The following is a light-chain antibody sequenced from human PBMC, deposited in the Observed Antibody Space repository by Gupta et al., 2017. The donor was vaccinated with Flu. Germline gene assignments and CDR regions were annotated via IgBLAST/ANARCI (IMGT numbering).Light chain of an antibody. J-gene: IGLJ2*01. V-gene: IGLV3-25*02. CDR3: QSADSSGTYPGVV. Sequence: SYELTPPPSVSVSPGQTARITCSGDALPKQYAYWYQQKPGQAPVLVIYKDSERPSGSPERFSGSSSGTTVTLTISGVQAEDEADYYCQSADSSGTYPGVVFGGGTKLTVL. CDR1: ALPKQY. CDR2: KDS.